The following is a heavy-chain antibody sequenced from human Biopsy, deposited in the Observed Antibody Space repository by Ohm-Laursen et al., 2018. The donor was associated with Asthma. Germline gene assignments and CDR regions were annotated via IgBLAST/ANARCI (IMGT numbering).Heavy chain of an antibody. CDR1: GFTFNSYG. Sequence: SLRLSCSAAGFTFNSYGMHWVRQAPGKGLEWVAVISYDGRNKYYGDSVKGRFTISRDNSKNTVYLQMISLRVEDTSVYYCARGAYYDFWSGYSRPIPGYYGMDVWGHGTTVTVSS. J-gene: IGHJ6*02. V-gene: IGHV3-30*03. D-gene: IGHD3-3*01. CDR2: ISYDGRNK. CDR3: ARGAYYDFWSGYSRPIPGYYGMDV.